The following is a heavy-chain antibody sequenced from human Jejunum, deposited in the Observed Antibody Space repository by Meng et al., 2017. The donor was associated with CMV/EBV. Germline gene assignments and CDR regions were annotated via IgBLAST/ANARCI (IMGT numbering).Heavy chain of an antibody. V-gene: IGHV3-21*01. D-gene: IGHD3-16*01. CDR2: ISSSSAYI. CDR3: ARVGKAGGIDD. CDR1: GFAFSSYY. Sequence: EVQLVESGGGLVEPGGSLRVSCAASGFAFSSYYMNWVRQAAGRGLEWVSSISSSSAYIYYADSLKDRFTVSRDNAKNSLYLQMNSLRGEDTAVYYCARVGKAGGIDDWDQGPLGTVDS. J-gene: IGHJ4*02.